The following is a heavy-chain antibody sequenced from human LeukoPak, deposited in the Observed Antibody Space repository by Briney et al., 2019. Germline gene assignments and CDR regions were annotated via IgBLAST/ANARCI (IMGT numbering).Heavy chain of an antibody. V-gene: IGHV3-30-3*01. D-gene: IGHD2-8*01. CDR3: AREPASVLMVYALDY. CDR1: GFTFSSYA. CDR2: ISYDGSNK. J-gene: IGHJ4*02. Sequence: GGSLRLSCAASGFTFSSYAMHWVRQAPGKGLEWVAVISYDGSNKNYADSVKGRFTISRDNSKNTLYPQMNSLRAEDTAVYYCAREPASVLMVYALDYWGQGTLVTVSS.